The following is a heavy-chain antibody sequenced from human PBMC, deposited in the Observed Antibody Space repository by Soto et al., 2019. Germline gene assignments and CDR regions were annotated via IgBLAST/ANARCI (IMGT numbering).Heavy chain of an antibody. J-gene: IGHJ6*02. CDR2: ISWNSGSI. Sequence: GGSLRLSCAASGFTFDDYAMHLVRQAPGKGLEWVSGISWNSGSIGYADSVKGRFTISRDNAKNSLYLQMNSLRAEDTALYYCAKEPRDGYNPWGQGTTVTVSS. V-gene: IGHV3-9*01. CDR3: AKEPRDGYNP. D-gene: IGHD5-12*01. CDR1: GFTFDDYA.